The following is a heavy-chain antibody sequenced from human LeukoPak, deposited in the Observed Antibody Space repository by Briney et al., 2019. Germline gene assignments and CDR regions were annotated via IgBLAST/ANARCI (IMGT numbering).Heavy chain of an antibody. D-gene: IGHD4-17*01. CDR3: ARVDGTVTTWGITFDWFDP. CDR1: GYSFTSYW. J-gene: IGHJ5*02. Sequence: GESLKISCKGSGYSFTSYWIGWVRQMPGKGLEWMGIIYPGDSDTRYSPSFQGQVTISADKSISTAYLQWSSLKASDTAMYYCARVDGTVTTWGITFDWFDPWGQGTLVTVSS. V-gene: IGHV5-51*01. CDR2: IYPGDSDT.